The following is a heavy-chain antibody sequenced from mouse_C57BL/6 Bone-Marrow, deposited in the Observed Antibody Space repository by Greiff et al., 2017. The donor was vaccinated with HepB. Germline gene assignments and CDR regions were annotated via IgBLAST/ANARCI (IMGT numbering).Heavy chain of an antibody. CDR2: IDPSDSYT. V-gene: IGHV1-69*01. D-gene: IGHD2-3*01. J-gene: IGHJ2*01. CDR3: ARRWLLHFDY. CDR1: GYTFTSYW. Sequence: QVQLQQPGAELVMPGASVKLSCKASGYTFTSYWMHWVKQRPGQGLEWIGEIDPSDSYTNYNQKFKGKSTLTVDKSSSTAYMQLSSLTSEDSAVYYCARRWLLHFDYWGQGTTLTVSS.